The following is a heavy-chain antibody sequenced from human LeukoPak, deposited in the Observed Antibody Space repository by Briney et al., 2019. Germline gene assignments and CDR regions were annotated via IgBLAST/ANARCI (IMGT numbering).Heavy chain of an antibody. CDR2: FDPEDGET. D-gene: IGHD1-26*01. CDR1: GYTLTELS. CDR3: ARGLPVGATTGDY. J-gene: IGHJ4*02. V-gene: IGHV1-24*01. Sequence: ASVKVSCKVSGYTLTELSMHWVRQAPGKGLEWMGGFDPEDGETIYAQKFQGRVTITRNTSISTAYMELSSLRSEDTAVYYCARGLPVGATTGDYWGQGTLVTVSS.